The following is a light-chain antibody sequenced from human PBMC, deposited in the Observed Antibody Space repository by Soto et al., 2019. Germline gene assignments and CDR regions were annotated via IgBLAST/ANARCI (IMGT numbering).Light chain of an antibody. V-gene: IGKV3-15*01. CDR2: GAS. J-gene: IGKJ1*01. CDR1: QSVSSK. CDR3: QQYDKWPQWA. Sequence: DIVMTQSPGTLSVSPGERVTFSCRASQSVSSKLAWYQKKPGQAPRLLIYGASTRATGIPARFSGSGSGTEFTLSISSLQSEDFAVYYCQQYDKWPQWAFGQGTKVEMK.